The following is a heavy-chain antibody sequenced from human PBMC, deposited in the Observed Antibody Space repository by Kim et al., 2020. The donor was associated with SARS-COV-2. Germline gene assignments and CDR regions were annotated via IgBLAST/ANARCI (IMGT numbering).Heavy chain of an antibody. CDR3: ARSLAYCGGDCYHAFDI. D-gene: IGHD2-21*02. Sequence: SVKVSCKASGGTFSSYAISWVRQAPGQGLEWMGGIIPIFGTANYAQKFQGRVTITADESTSTAYMELSSLRSEDTAVYYCARSLAYCGGDCYHAFDIWGQGTMVTVSS. CDR1: GGTFSSYA. V-gene: IGHV1-69*13. CDR2: IIPIFGTA. J-gene: IGHJ3*02.